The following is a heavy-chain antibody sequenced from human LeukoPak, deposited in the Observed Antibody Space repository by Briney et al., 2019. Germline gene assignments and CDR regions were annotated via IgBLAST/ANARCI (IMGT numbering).Heavy chain of an antibody. V-gene: IGHV3-23*01. Sequence: PGGSLRLSCAASGFTFSSYAMSWVRQAPGKGLEWVSAISGSGGSTYYADSVKGRFTISRDNSKNTLYLQMNSLRAEDTAVYYCAKGGRIAVAGTSDYWGPGPLVTVSS. CDR1: GFTFSSYA. CDR3: AKGGRIAVAGTSDY. D-gene: IGHD6-19*01. CDR2: ISGSGGST. J-gene: IGHJ4*02.